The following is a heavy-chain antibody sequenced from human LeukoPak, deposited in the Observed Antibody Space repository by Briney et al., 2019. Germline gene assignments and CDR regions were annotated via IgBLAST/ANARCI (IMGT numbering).Heavy chain of an antibody. CDR2: ISSSGSTI. J-gene: IGHJ5*02. CDR1: GFTFSSYE. V-gene: IGHV3-48*03. CDR3: ARAVRYFTEDYWFDP. Sequence: PGRSLRLSCAASGFTFSSYEMNWVRQAPGKGLEWVSCISSSGSTIYYADSVKGRFTISRDNAKNSLYLQMNSLRAEDTAVYYCARAVRYFTEDYWFDPWGQGALVTVSS. D-gene: IGHD3-9*01.